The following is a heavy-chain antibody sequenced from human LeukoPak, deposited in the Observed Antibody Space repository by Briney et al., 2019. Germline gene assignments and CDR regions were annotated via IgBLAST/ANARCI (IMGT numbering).Heavy chain of an antibody. V-gene: IGHV5-51*01. J-gene: IGHJ4*02. CDR1: GYRFSNFW. CDR2: IYPGDSDT. Sequence: KRGESLKISCKGSGYRFSNFWIGWVRQMPGKGLEWMGIIYPGDSDTRYSPSFQGQVTISADKSITTAYLQWSSLKASDTAMYYCARQSMGTYFNFDYWGQGTLVTVSS. CDR3: ARQSMGTYFNFDY. D-gene: IGHD1-26*01.